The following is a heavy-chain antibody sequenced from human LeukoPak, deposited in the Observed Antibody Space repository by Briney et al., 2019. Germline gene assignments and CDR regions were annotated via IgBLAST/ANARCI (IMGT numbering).Heavy chain of an antibody. CDR2: ISSSGSTI. Sequence: GRSLRLSCAASGFTFSSYEMNWVRQAPGKGLEWVSYISSSGSTIYYADSVKGRFTISRDNAKNSLYLQMNSLRAEDTAVYYCAELGITMIGGVWGKGTTVTTSS. CDR3: AELGITMIGGV. V-gene: IGHV3-48*03. CDR1: GFTFSSYE. J-gene: IGHJ6*04. D-gene: IGHD3-10*02.